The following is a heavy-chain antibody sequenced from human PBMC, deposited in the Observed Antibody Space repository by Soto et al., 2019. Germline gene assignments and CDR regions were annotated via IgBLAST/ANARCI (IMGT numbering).Heavy chain of an antibody. V-gene: IGHV3-30*18. CDR1: GFTFSSYG. CDR3: AKDPTPYSSSSYFDY. J-gene: IGHJ4*02. CDR2: ISYDGSNK. Sequence: QVQLVESGGGVVQPGRSLRLSCAASGFTFSSYGMHWVRQAPGKGLEWVAVISYDGSNKYYADSVKGRFTISRDNSKNPLYLQMYSLRAEDTAVYYCAKDPTPYSSSSYFDYWGQGTLVTVSS. D-gene: IGHD6-6*01.